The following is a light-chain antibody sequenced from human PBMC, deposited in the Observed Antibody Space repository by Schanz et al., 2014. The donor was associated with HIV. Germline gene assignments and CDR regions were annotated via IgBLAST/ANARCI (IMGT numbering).Light chain of an antibody. V-gene: IGKV3-20*01. J-gene: IGKJ4*01. CDR3: QYFGNSGGT. Sequence: EIVLTQSPGRLSLSPGERATLSCRASQSVGGSQLAWYQHKPGQAPRLLIYGASSRATGIPARFSGSGSGTDFTLTISSLEPEDFAVYYCQYFGNSGGTFGGGTKVEIK. CDR2: GAS. CDR1: QSVGGSQ.